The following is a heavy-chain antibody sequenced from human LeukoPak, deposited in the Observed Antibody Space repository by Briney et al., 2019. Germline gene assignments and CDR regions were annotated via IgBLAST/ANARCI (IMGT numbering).Heavy chain of an antibody. V-gene: IGHV4-59*01. CDR1: GGSMNTYY. CDR2: IYHSGDT. CDR3: ARHKRYYYGSGSLHLDY. J-gene: IGHJ4*02. Sequence: SETLSLTCTVSGGSMNTYYWSWIRQPPGKGLEWIGYIYHSGDTKYNPSFKSRLTMSVDTSKNQFSLRLNSVTAADTAVYYCARHKRYYYGSGSLHLDYWGQGTLVTVSS. D-gene: IGHD3-10*01.